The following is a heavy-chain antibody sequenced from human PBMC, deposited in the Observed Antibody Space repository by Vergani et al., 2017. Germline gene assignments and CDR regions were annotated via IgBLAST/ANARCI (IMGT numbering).Heavy chain of an antibody. CDR3: AKEGGGYCSGGTCYPEY. D-gene: IGHD2-15*01. Sequence: VQLVESGGGVVQPGGSLRLSCAASGFTFNSYGMHWVRQAPGKGLEWVASIRSDESRRYYGDSMEGPFTISRDNSKNTLYLQMKSLRPEDTAVYYCAKEGGGYCSGGTCYPEYWGQGTLVIVS. V-gene: IGHV3-30*02. J-gene: IGHJ4*02. CDR2: IRSDESRR. CDR1: GFTFNSYG.